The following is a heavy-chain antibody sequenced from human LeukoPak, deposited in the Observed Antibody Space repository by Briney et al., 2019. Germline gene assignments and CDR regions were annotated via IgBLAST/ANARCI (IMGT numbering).Heavy chain of an antibody. J-gene: IGHJ4*02. V-gene: IGHV3-74*01. D-gene: IGHD3-10*01. CDR2: INSDGSST. CDR3: ARAAPYGSGSYPPFIDY. Sequence: GGSLRLSCATFGFTFSTYWMHWVRQAPGKGLVWVSRINSDGSSTSYADSVKGRFTISRDNAKNTLYLQMNSLRAEDTAVYYCARAAPYGSGSYPPFIDYWGQGTLVTVSS. CDR1: GFTFSTYW.